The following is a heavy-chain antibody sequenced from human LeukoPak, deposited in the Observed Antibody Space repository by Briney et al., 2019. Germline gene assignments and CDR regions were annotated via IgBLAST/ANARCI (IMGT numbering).Heavy chain of an antibody. CDR2: IHYSGST. CDR3: ARLTGYSSESRFDP. J-gene: IGHJ5*02. Sequence: SETLSLTCTVSGGSISSYYWSWIRQPPGKGLEWIGYIHYSGSTNYKSSLKSRVTISVDTSKNQFSLKLSSVTAADTAVYYCARLTGYSSESRFDPWGQGTLVTVSS. V-gene: IGHV4-59*01. CDR1: GGSISSYY. D-gene: IGHD3-9*01.